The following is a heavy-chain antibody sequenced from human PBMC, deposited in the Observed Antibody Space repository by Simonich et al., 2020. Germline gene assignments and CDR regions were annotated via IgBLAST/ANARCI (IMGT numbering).Heavy chain of an antibody. J-gene: IGHJ4*02. D-gene: IGHD2-8*01. V-gene: IGHV4-39*01. CDR2: IYYSGST. CDR1: GGSISSSSYY. CDR3: ARQRVLMVYAIDY. Sequence: QLQLQESGPGLVKPSETLSLTCTVSGGSISSSSYYWGWIRQPPGKGLGWIGSIYYSGSTYYNPSRKSRVTISVDTSKNQFSLKLSSVTAADTAVYYCARQRVLMVYAIDYWGQGTLVTVSS.